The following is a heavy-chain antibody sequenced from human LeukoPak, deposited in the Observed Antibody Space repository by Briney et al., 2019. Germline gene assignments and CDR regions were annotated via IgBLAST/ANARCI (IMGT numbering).Heavy chain of an antibody. CDR3: AYSGSYGHLGY. V-gene: IGHV4-39*01. D-gene: IGHD1-26*01. CDR1: GGSISSNAYY. CDR2: IYSSVSA. Sequence: PSETLSLTCTVSGGSISSNAYYWAWIRQPPGKGLEWIGSIYSSVSAYYNPSLKSRVTISVDTSKNQFSLRLSSVTAADTALYYCAYSGSYGHLGYWGQGIPVTVSS. J-gene: IGHJ4*02.